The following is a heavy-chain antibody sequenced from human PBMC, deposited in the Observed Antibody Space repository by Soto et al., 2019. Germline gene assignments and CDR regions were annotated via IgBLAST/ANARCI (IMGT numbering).Heavy chain of an antibody. CDR3: ARHQKTYYYDSSGYYYVPPFDY. V-gene: IGHV4-39*01. CDR2: IYYSGST. CDR1: GGSISSSSYY. D-gene: IGHD3-22*01. Sequence: QLQLQESGPGLVKPSETLSLTCTVSGGSISSSSYYWGWIRQPPGKGLEWIGSIYYSGSTYYNPSLKSRVTISVDTSKNQFSLKLSSVTAADTAVYYCARHQKTYYYDSSGYYYVPPFDYWGQGTLVTVSS. J-gene: IGHJ4*02.